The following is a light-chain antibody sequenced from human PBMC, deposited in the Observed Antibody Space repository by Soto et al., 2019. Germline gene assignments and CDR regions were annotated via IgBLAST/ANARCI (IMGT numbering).Light chain of an antibody. CDR2: GAS. Sequence: EIVMTQSPATLSVSPGETATLSCRASRNVTNNLAWYQLKPGQAPRLLIFGASTRATGIPARFSGSGSGTEFILTISRLEPEDFAVYYCQQYGSSGTFGQGTKV. CDR1: RNVTNN. V-gene: IGKV3-15*01. CDR3: QQYGSSGT. J-gene: IGKJ1*01.